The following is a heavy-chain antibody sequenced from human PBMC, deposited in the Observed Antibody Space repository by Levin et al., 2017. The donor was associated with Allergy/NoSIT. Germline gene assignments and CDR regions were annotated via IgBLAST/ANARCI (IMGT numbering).Heavy chain of an antibody. CDR2: INDRGDT. V-gene: IGHV4-4*07. CDR3: ARGGVTTDI. D-gene: IGHD2-21*02. J-gene: IGHJ3*02. CDR1: GGSISSSF. Sequence: PSETLSLTCTVSGGSISSSFWAWIRQAAGKRLEWIGRINDRGDTTYNPSLKSRVTMSVDTSKNQFSLKLTSVTAADTAVYYCARGGVTTDIWGQGTMVSVSS.